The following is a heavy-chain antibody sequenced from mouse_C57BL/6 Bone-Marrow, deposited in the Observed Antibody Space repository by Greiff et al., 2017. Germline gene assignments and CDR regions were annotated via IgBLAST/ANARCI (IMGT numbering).Heavy chain of an antibody. CDR1: GFTFSNYW. CDR2: ISLKSDNYAT. CDR3: TTTVVVPSWYFDG. Sequence: EVQVVESGGGLVQPGGSMKLSCVASGFTFSNYWMNWVRQSPEKGLEWVAQISLKSDNYATHYAVSVKGRFTISRDDSKSSVYLQMNNLRASDTGIYYCTTTVVVPSWYFDGWGTGTTVTVSS. D-gene: IGHD1-1*01. V-gene: IGHV6-3*01. J-gene: IGHJ1*03.